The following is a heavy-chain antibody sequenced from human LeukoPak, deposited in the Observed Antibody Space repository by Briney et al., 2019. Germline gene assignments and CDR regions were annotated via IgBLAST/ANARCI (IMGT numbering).Heavy chain of an antibody. D-gene: IGHD3-9*01. Sequence: GGSLRLSCAASGFTFSNAWMSWVRQAPGRGLEWISHISAASRGIYYADSVKGRFTIFRDNAKNSLYLQMNSLRAEDTAVYYCARNYDILTGYYLSAVDYWGQGTLVTVSS. CDR2: ISAASRGI. CDR1: GFTFSNAW. J-gene: IGHJ4*02. V-gene: IGHV3-21*05. CDR3: ARNYDILTGYYLSAVDY.